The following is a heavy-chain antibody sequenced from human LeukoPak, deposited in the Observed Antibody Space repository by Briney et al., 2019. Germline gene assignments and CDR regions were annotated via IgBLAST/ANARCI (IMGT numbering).Heavy chain of an antibody. D-gene: IGHD6-13*01. Sequence: PSETLSLTCAVSGGSISSYYWSWIRQPPGKGLEWIGYIYYSGSTNYNPSLKSRVTISVDTSKNQFSLKLSSVTAADTAVYYCATRKYSSSSIRFDYWGQGTLVTVSS. CDR3: ATRKYSSSSIRFDY. V-gene: IGHV4-59*01. J-gene: IGHJ4*02. CDR2: IYYSGST. CDR1: GGSISSYY.